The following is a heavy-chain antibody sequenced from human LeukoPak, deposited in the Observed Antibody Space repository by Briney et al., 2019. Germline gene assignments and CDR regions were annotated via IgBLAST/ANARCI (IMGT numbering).Heavy chain of an antibody. D-gene: IGHD3-9*01. CDR3: ARRDDILTGYDY. Sequence: GGFLRLSCAASGFTFSSYAMHWVRQAPGKGLEWVAVISYDGSNKYYTDSVKGRFTISRDNSKNTLYLQMNSLRAEDTAVYYCARRDDILTGYDYWGQGTLVTVSS. CDR2: ISYDGSNK. CDR1: GFTFSSYA. J-gene: IGHJ4*02. V-gene: IGHV3-30-3*01.